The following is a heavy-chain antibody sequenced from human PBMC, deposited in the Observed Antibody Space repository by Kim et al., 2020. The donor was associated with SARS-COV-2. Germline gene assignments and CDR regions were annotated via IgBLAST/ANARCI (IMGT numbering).Heavy chain of an antibody. J-gene: IGHJ6*02. Sequence: GGSLRLSCSASGFTFSSYAMHWVRQAPGKGLEYVAAISRNGGSTYYADSVKGRFTISRDNSKNTLYLQMSSLRAEDTAVYYCNGKIYYYGMDVWGQGTTVTVSS. V-gene: IGHV3-64D*06. CDR1: GFTFSSYA. CDR3: NGKIYYYGMDV. CDR2: ISRNGGST.